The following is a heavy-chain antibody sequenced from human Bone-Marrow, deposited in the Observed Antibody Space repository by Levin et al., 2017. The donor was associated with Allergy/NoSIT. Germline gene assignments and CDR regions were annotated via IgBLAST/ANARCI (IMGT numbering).Heavy chain of an antibody. Sequence: GGSLRLSCAASGFTFSSYGMHWVRQAPGKGLEWVAVISYDGSNKYYADSVKGRFTISRDNSKNTLYLQMNSLRAEDTAVYYCAKGLVVAGTGKGDYYGMDGWGQGTTVTVSS. CDR3: AKGLVVAGTGKGDYYGMDG. D-gene: IGHD2-15*01. V-gene: IGHV3-30*18. CDR2: ISYDGSNK. CDR1: GFTFSSYG. J-gene: IGHJ6*02.